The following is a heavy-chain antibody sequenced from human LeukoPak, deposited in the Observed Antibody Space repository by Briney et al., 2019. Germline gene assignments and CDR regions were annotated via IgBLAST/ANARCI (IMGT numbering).Heavy chain of an antibody. D-gene: IGHD3-3*01. CDR1: GFLFSSYA. J-gene: IGHJ4*02. CDR2: VSDRGGDT. V-gene: IGHV3-23*01. Sequence: GGSLRLSCAASGFLFSSYAMTWVRRAPGKGLEWVSAVSDRGGDTYYADSVKGRFIISRDNSKNTLDVQINNRRAEDTAVYYCARDRKYYDVSWGQGALVTVSS. CDR3: ARDRKYYDVS.